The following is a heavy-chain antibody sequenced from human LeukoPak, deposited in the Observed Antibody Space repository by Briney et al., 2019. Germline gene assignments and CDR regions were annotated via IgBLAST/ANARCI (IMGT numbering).Heavy chain of an antibody. D-gene: IGHD2-8*01. V-gene: IGHV4-4*07. CDR2: IYISGST. Sequence: SETLSLTCTVSGGSTSNYYWNWIRQPAGKGLEWIGRIYISGSTKYNPSLESRVTMSVDTSKNQLSLNLESVTAADTAVYYCASELCTNRYQYYGMDVWGQGSTVTVSS. CDR3: ASELCTNRYQYYGMDV. CDR1: GGSTSNYY. J-gene: IGHJ6*02.